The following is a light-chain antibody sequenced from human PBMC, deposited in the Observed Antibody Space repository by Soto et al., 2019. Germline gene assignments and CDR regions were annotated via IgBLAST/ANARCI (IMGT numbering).Light chain of an antibody. V-gene: IGKV3D-15*01. J-gene: IGKJ4*01. CDR2: GAS. CDR1: QSVNIY. Sequence: EIVMTQSPASLSASPGERATLSCRASQSVNIYLAWYQQKPGQAPRLLISGASTRATGIPARFSGSGSGTEFPLPICSLQSEDVAIYYCQQYGKWPPTFGGGNNVEIK. CDR3: QQYGKWPPT.